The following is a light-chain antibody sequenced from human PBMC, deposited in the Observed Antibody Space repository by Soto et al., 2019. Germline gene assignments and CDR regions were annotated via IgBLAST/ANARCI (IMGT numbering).Light chain of an antibody. Sequence: QSVLTQPPSASGSPGQSVTISCTGTSSDVGVYTYVSWYQQHPGRAPKLMIYEVDQRPSDIPNRFSGSKSGSTAFLTVSGIQAEDEADYYCRSYAGTNNYVFATATKVTVL. CDR1: SSDVGVYTY. CDR3: RSYAGTNNYV. J-gene: IGLJ1*01. V-gene: IGLV2-8*01. CDR2: EVD.